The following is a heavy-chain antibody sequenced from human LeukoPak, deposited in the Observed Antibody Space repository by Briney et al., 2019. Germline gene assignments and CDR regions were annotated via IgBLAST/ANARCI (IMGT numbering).Heavy chain of an antibody. D-gene: IGHD2-2*01. J-gene: IGHJ5*02. Sequence: SETLSLTCAVSGGSFSGYYWSWIRQPPGKGLEWIGEINHSGSTTYNPALMSRVTISVATSKTQFSLKLSSVTAADTAVYYCARGAVPEVVTAAFRHYNWFDPWGQGTLVTVSS. V-gene: IGHV4-34*01. CDR1: GGSFSGYY. CDR3: ARGAVPEVVTAAFRHYNWFDP. CDR2: INHSGST.